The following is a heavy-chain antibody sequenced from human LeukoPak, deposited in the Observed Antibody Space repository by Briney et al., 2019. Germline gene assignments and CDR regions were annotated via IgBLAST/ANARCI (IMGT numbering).Heavy chain of an antibody. V-gene: IGHV4-59*01. CDR1: GDSMSSYY. J-gene: IGHJ5*02. D-gene: IGHD2-8*01. CDR2: IYYSGST. CDR3: AREGYCSNGVCRTWLDP. Sequence: PSETLSLTCAVSGDSMSSYYWCWIRQPPGQGLEWIGYIYYSGSTNYNPSLKSRVTISVDTSKNQFSLKLSSVTAADTAVYYCAREGYCSNGVCRTWLDPWGQGTLVTVSS.